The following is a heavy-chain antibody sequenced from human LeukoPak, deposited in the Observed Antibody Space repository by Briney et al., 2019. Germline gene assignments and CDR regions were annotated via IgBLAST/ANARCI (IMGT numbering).Heavy chain of an antibody. D-gene: IGHD6-6*01. CDR3: ARDRTIAARPFWFDP. CDR1: GLTFSSYS. V-gene: IGHV3-21*01. J-gene: IGHJ5*02. Sequence: GGSLRLSCAASGLTFSSYSMNWVRQAPGKGLEWVSSISSSSSYIYYADSVKGRFTISRDNAKNSLYLQMNSLRAEDTAVYYCARDRTIAARPFWFDPWGQGTLVTVSS. CDR2: ISSSSSYI.